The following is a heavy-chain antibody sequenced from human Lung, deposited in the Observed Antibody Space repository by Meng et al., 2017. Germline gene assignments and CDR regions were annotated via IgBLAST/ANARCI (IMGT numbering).Heavy chain of an antibody. CDR3: ARGSITMVRGVSVFDP. J-gene: IGHJ5*02. Sequence: QGPLHESGQGPVKPPGPLAPCCAVFGRSISSSNLWSWVRQPQGKGLEWIGEIYHSGSTNYNPSLKSRVTISVDKSKNQFSLKLSSVTAADTAVYYGARGSITMVRGVSVFDPWGQGTLVTVSS. V-gene: IGHV4-4*03. D-gene: IGHD3-10*01. CDR1: GRSISSSNL. CDR2: IYHSGST.